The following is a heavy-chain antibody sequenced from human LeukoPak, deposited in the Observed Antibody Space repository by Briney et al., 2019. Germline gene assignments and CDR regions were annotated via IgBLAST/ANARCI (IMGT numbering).Heavy chain of an antibody. D-gene: IGHD2-2*02. CDR3: ARRWDNLGYCSSTSCYTGFDP. Sequence: PSETLSLTCTVSGGSISSGGYYWSWIRQHPGKGLEWIGYIYYSGSTYYNPSLKSRVTISVDTSKNQFSLKLSSVTAADTAVYYCARRWDNLGYCSSTSCYTGFDPWGQGTLVTVSS. CDR1: GGSISSGGYY. J-gene: IGHJ5*02. CDR2: IYYSGST. V-gene: IGHV4-31*03.